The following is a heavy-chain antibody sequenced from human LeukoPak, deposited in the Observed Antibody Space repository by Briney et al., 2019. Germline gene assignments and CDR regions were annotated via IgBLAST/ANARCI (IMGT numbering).Heavy chain of an antibody. CDR3: AREGIDYTNFYNYFYMDV. Sequence: GGSLRLSCAASGFTLSSYWMSWVRQATGKALEGVANIKRDESEKYSGDSVKGRFTISRENVKKSLYLQMNSLRAEDTAVYYCAREGIDYTNFYNYFYMDVWGKGATVTVS. D-gene: IGHD4-11*01. V-gene: IGHV3-7*01. CDR1: GFTLSSYW. CDR2: IKRDESEK. J-gene: IGHJ6*03.